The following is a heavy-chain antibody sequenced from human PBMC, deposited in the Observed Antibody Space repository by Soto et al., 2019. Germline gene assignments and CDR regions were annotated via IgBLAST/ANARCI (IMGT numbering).Heavy chain of an antibody. CDR3: ARFVPAAPRAFDI. CDR2: ISSSSSYI. D-gene: IGHD2-2*01. Sequence: PGGSLRLSCAASGFTFSSYSMNWVRQAPGKGLEWVSSISSSSSYIYYADSVKGRFTISRDNAKNSLYLQMNSLRAEDTAVYYCARFVPAAPRAFDIWGQGTMVTVS. J-gene: IGHJ3*02. V-gene: IGHV3-21*01. CDR1: GFTFSSYS.